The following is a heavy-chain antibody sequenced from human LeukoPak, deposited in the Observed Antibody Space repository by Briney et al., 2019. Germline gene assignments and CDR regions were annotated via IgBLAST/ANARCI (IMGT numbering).Heavy chain of an antibody. Sequence: PGGSLRLSCAASGFTFSSYSMNWVRQAPGKGLEWVSSISSSSSYIYYADSVKGRFTISRDNAKNSLYLQMNSLRAEDTAVYYCARGWSSSWNTHADHWGQGTLVTVSS. CDR1: GFTFSSYS. V-gene: IGHV3-21*01. CDR2: ISSSSSYI. J-gene: IGHJ4*02. D-gene: IGHD6-13*01. CDR3: ARGWSSSWNTHADH.